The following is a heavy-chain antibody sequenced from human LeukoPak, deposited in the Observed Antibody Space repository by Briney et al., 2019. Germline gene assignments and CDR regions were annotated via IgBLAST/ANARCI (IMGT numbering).Heavy chain of an antibody. CDR3: AKSGGQYYYDSSGYYSFDY. J-gene: IGHJ4*02. Sequence: GGSLRLSCAASGFTFSSYGMHWVRQAPGKGPEWVAIISYDGSNKYYAGSVKGRFTISRDNSKNTLYLQMNSLRAEDTAVYYCAKSGGQYYYDSSGYYSFDYWGQGTLVTVSS. D-gene: IGHD3-22*01. CDR1: GFTFSSYG. CDR2: ISYDGSNK. V-gene: IGHV3-30*18.